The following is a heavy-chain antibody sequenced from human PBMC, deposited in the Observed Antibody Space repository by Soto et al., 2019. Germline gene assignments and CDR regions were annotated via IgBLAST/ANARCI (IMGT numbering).Heavy chain of an antibody. D-gene: IGHD3-10*01. Sequence: SETLSLTCTVSGGSISSGGYYWSWIRQHPGKGLEWIGYIYYSGSTYYNPSLKSRVTISVDTSKNQFSLKLSSVTAADTAVYYCARGAPMVRGNDYCYMDVWGKGTTVTVSS. CDR1: GGSISSGGYY. J-gene: IGHJ6*03. CDR3: ARGAPMVRGNDYCYMDV. CDR2: IYYSGST. V-gene: IGHV4-31*03.